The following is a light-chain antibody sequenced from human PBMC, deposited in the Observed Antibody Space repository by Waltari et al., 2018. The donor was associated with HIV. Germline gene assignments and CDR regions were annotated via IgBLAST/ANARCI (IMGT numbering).Light chain of an antibody. J-gene: IGKJ1*01. CDR3: HQYDNWPPWT. V-gene: IGKV3-15*01. CDR2: GAS. Sequence: EVVMTQSPATLSVSPGERATLSCRASQSVSSNLAWYQQKPDQAPRLLIYGASTRASGIPAGFSGSGSGTEFTLTISSLQSEDFAVYYCHQYDNWPPWTFGQGTKVEIK. CDR1: QSVSSN.